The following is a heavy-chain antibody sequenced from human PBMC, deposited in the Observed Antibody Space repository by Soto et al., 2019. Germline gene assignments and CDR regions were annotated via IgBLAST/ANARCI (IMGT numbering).Heavy chain of an antibody. J-gene: IGHJ4*02. CDR1: GGPFSAYS. D-gene: IGHD6-13*01. CDR2: INHSGST. V-gene: IGHV4-34*01. CDR3: ARARTAAPRFDY. Sequence: QVQLQQWGAGLLKPSETLSLTCAVYGGPFSAYSWSWIRQPPGKGLEWIGDINHSGSTNYNPSLKSRVTISVDTSKKQFSLKLSSVTAADSAVYYCARARTAAPRFDYWGQGTLVTVSS.